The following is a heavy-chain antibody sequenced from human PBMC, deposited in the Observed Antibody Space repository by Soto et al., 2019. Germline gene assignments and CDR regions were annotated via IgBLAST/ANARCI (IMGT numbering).Heavy chain of an antibody. CDR3: ARDGSRYDFWSGPYYFDY. CDR1: GFTFSSYG. V-gene: IGHV3-30*03. J-gene: IGHJ4*02. Sequence: PGGSLRLSCAASGFTFSSYGMHWVRQAPGKGLEWVAVISYDGSNKYYADSVKGRFTISRDNSKNTLYLQMNSLRAEDTAVYYCARDGSRYDFWSGPYYFDYWGQGTLVTVSS. D-gene: IGHD3-3*01. CDR2: ISYDGSNK.